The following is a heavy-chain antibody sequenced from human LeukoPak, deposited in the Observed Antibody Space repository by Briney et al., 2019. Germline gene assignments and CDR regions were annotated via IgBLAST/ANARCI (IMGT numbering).Heavy chain of an antibody. CDR1: GGSISSGDYY. Sequence: EPSQTLSLTCTVSGGSISSGDYYWSWIRQPPGKGLEWIGEINHSGSTNYNPSLKSRVTISVDTSKNQFSLKLSSVTAADTAVYYCARVVYIGSSIAARPHDYWGQGTLVTVSS. J-gene: IGHJ4*02. CDR2: INHSGST. V-gene: IGHV4-30-4*01. CDR3: ARVVYIGSSIAARPHDY. D-gene: IGHD6-6*01.